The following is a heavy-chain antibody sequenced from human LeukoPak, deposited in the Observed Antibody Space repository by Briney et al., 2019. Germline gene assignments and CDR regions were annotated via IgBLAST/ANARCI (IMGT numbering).Heavy chain of an antibody. D-gene: IGHD3-3*01. J-gene: IGHJ6*03. CDR2: IYHSGST. CDR1: GYSISSDYY. CDR3: AREKYYDFWSGYYYYYMDV. Sequence: PSETLSLTCTVSGYSISSDYYWGWIRQPPGKGLEWIGSIYHSGSTYYNPSLKSRVTMSVDTSKNQFSLKLSSVTAADTAVYYCAREKYYDFWSGYYYYYMDVWGKGTTVTVSS. V-gene: IGHV4-38-2*02.